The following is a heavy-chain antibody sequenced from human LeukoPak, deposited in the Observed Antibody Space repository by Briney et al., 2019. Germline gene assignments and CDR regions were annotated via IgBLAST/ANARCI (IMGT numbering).Heavy chain of an antibody. CDR1: GFTFSNYG. V-gene: IGHV3-30*18. CDR2: ISYDGSNK. Sequence: PGRSLRLSCAASGFTFSNYGMHWVRQAPGKGLEWVAVISYDGSNKYYADSVRGRFTISRDNSKNTLYLQMNSLRAEDRAVYYCAKGGAAASYYHYGMDVWGQGTTVTVSS. D-gene: IGHD6-13*01. CDR3: AKGGAAASYYHYGMDV. J-gene: IGHJ6*02.